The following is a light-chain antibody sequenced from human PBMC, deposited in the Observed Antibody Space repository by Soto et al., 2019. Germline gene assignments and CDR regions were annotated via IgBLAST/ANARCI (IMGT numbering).Light chain of an antibody. CDR2: EVS. CDR3: SSYTSTSTTYV. V-gene: IGLV2-14*01. CDR1: SSDVGGYNY. Sequence: ALTQPASVSGSPGQSITISCTGTSSDVGGYNYVSWYQQHPGKAPKLMIYEVSNRPSGVSNRFSGSKSGNTASLTISGLQAEDEADYYCSSYTSTSTTYVFGNGTKVTVL. J-gene: IGLJ1*01.